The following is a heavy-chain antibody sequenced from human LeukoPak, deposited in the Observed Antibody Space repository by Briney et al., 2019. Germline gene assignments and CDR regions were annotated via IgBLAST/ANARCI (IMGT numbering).Heavy chain of an antibody. D-gene: IGHD3-22*01. CDR2: IHHNGKT. CDR3: ASLHYYDSSGSYYAYFDY. J-gene: IGHJ4*02. Sequence: SETLSLTCTVSGASIRSGPYYWSWIRQPPGKGLEWIGSIHHNGKTYYNPSLESRVTISVDTSKSQISLHLSPLTAADTAMYYCASLHYYDSSGSYYAYFDYWGQGTLVTVSS. CDR1: GASIRSGPYY. V-gene: IGHV4-39*01.